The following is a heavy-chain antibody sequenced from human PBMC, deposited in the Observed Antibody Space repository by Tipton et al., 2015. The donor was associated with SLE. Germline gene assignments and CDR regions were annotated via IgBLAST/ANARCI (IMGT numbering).Heavy chain of an antibody. J-gene: IGHJ4*02. CDR2: IYYSGNT. V-gene: IGHV4-59*01. CDR1: GGSISNYY. CDR3: ARDYSGTLDY. Sequence: TLSLTCTVSGGSISNYYWSWIRQPPGKGLEWIGYIYYSGNTNYNPSLKSRVTISVDTSKNQFSLKLTSVTAADTAVYYCARDYSGTLDYWGQGTLVTVSS. D-gene: IGHD3-10*01.